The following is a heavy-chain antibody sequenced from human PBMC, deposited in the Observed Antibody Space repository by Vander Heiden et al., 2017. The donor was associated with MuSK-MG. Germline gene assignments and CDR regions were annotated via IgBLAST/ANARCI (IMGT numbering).Heavy chain of an antibody. J-gene: IGHJ4*01. V-gene: IGHV1-2*02. CDR1: GYTFTAYN. CDR3: ARGGYCSTTTCYTEEDY. CDR2: INPKSGVT. Sequence: QVQLVQSGAEVKKPGASVKVSCKASGYTFTAYNLHWVRQAPGQGLEWMGWINPKSGVTNFAQNFQGRVTMTRDTSISTAYMELSRLRSDDTAVYYCARGGYCSTTTCYTEEDYWGQGTLVTVSA. D-gene: IGHD2-2*01.